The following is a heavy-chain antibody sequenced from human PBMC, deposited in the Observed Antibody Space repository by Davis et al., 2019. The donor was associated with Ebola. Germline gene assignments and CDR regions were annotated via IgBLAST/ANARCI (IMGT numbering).Heavy chain of an antibody. D-gene: IGHD4-11*01. V-gene: IGHV3-23*01. CDR2: ISGSGGTT. CDR3: AHITVTYYYYMDV. Sequence: GESLKISCAASGFTFSTFAMSWVRQAPGKGLEWVSAISGSGGTTYYADSVKGRFPITRDNSKNTLYLQMNSLRAEDTAVYYCAHITVTYYYYMDVWGKGTTVTVSS. J-gene: IGHJ6*03. CDR1: GFTFSTFA.